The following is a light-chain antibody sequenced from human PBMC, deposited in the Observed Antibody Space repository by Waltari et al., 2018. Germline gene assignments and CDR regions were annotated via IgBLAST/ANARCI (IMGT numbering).Light chain of an antibody. CDR3: YSAADNIVV. Sequence: YELTQPSSVSVSPGQTARITCPGEVVAKKYVRWFQQKPGQAPVLVIYKDSERPSGIPERFSGSSSGTTVTLTISGAQVEDEADYYCYSAADNIVVFGGGTKLTVL. CDR2: KDS. CDR1: VVAKKY. V-gene: IGLV3-27*01. J-gene: IGLJ3*02.